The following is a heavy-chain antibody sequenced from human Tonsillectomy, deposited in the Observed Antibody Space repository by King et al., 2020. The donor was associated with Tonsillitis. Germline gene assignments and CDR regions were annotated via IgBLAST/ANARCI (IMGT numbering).Heavy chain of an antibody. J-gene: IGHJ3*02. CDR3: ARVPNMVQGTNSGAFDI. D-gene: IGHD3-10*01. Sequence: VQLVESGAEVKKPGSSVKVSCTASGGTFSSYAISWVRQDPGQGLEWMGGIIPIFGTANYAQKFQGRVTITADESTSTAYMKLSSLRSEDTAVYYCARVPNMVQGTNSGAFDIWGQGTMVTVSS. CDR1: GGTFSSYA. CDR2: IIPIFGTA. V-gene: IGHV1-69*01.